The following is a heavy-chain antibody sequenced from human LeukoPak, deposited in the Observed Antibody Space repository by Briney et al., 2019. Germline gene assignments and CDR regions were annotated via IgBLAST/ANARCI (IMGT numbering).Heavy chain of an antibody. Sequence: GRSLRLSCAASGFTFSSYGMHWVRQAPGKGLEWVAVIWYDGSNKHYADSVKGRFTISRDNSKNTLYLQMNSLRAEDTAVYYCAREEVPAASLDYWGQGTLVTVSS. D-gene: IGHD2-2*01. CDR3: AREEVPAASLDY. V-gene: IGHV3-33*01. J-gene: IGHJ4*02. CDR1: GFTFSSYG. CDR2: IWYDGSNK.